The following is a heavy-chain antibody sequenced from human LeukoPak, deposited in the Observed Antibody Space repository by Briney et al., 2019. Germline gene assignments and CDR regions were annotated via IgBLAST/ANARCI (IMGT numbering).Heavy chain of an antibody. CDR1: GFTFTSYA. D-gene: IGHD1-1*01. CDR2: VSGSGGST. Sequence: QPGGSLRLSCAASGFTFTSYAMNWVRQAPGKGLEWVSAVSGSGGSTYYADSVKGRFTISRDNSKNTLSLQMNSLRAEDTAVYYCARTGSKKTGFNWFDPWRQGTLVSVSS. CDR3: ARTGSKKTGFNWFDP. V-gene: IGHV3-23*01. J-gene: IGHJ5*02.